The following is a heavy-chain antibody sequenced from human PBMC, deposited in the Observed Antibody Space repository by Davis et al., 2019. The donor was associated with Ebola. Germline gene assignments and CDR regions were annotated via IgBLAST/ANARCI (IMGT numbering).Heavy chain of an antibody. Sequence: SETLSLTCTVSGGSISSSSYYWGWIRQPPGKGLEWIGSIYYSGSTYYNPSLKSRVTISVDTSKNQFSLKLSSVTAADTAVYYCARRKGRTVTKRYYYYGMDVWGQGTTVTVSS. V-gene: IGHV4-39*01. D-gene: IGHD4-17*01. CDR3: ARRKGRTVTKRYYYYGMDV. CDR2: IYYSGST. CDR1: GGSISSSSYY. J-gene: IGHJ6*02.